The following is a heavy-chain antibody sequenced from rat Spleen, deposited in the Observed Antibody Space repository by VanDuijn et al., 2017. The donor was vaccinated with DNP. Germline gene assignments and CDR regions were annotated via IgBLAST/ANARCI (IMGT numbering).Heavy chain of an antibody. CDR2: ISAGGGRT. Sequence: EVQLVDSGGGLVQPGRSLKLSCAASGFTFTNYGLAWVRQAPTKGLEWVASISAGGGRTYYRDSVRGRFTISRDNGKNTHYLQMDSLRSEDTATYYCTRDNYSSYMPYYYAMDAWGQGTSVTVSS. CDR1: GFTFTNYG. CDR3: TRDNYSSYMPYYYAMDA. J-gene: IGHJ4*01. V-gene: IGHV5S13*01. D-gene: IGHD1-2*01.